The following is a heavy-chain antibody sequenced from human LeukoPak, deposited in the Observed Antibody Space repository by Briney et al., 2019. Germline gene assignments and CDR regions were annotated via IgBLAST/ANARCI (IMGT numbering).Heavy chain of an antibody. J-gene: IGHJ4*02. CDR2: MWYDGSNQ. Sequence: QAGGSLRLSCAASGFIFNNYGIHWVRQAPGKGLEWVAVMWYDGSNQYYGDSVKGRFTVSRDNSKNTVYLQMNSLRAEDTAVYYCARTEERSGSYFGGLDSWGQGTLVTVSS. D-gene: IGHD1-26*01. V-gene: IGHV3-33*01. CDR1: GFIFNNYG. CDR3: ARTEERSGSYFGGLDS.